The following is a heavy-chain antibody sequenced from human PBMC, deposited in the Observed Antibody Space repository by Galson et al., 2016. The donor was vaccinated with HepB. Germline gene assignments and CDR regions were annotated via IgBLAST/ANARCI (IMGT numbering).Heavy chain of an antibody. V-gene: IGHV3-33*01. CDR3: ARPLTGGALVYGMDV. CDR1: GFTFSSHG. Sequence: SLRLSCAASGFTFSSHGMHWVRQAPGKGLEWVAVIWYDGSKEYYGDFVKGRFTISRDNSKSTLYLQMDSLRLEDTAVYYCARPLTGGALVYGMDVWGQGTTVTVSS. J-gene: IGHJ6*02. D-gene: IGHD1-14*01. CDR2: IWYDGSKE.